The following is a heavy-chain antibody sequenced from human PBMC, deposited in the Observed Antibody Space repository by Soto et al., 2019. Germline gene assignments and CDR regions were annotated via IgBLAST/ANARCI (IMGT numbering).Heavy chain of an antibody. J-gene: IGHJ6*02. D-gene: IGHD6-13*01. V-gene: IGHV3-53*05. CDR1: GFTVSSNY. CDR2: IYSGGST. Sequence: GGSLRLSCAASGFTVSSNYMSWVRQAPGKGLEWVSVIYSGGSTYYADSVKGRFTISRDNSKNSLYLQMNSLRTEDTALYYCAKDVIAAASYYGMDVWGQGTTVSVSS. CDR3: AKDVIAAASYYGMDV.